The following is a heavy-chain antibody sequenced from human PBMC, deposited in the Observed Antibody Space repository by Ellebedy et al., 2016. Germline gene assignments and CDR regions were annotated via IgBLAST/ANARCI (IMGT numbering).Heavy chain of an antibody. CDR3: ARGDPKWGSYGDY. Sequence: ASVKVSCXASGYTFTTYGISWVRQPPGQGLEWMGWINGDAVNTNYAQKLQGRVTMTTDTSTSTAYMELRSLRSDDTAVYYCARGDPKWGSYGDYWGQGTLVTVSS. CDR2: INGDAVNT. D-gene: IGHD1-26*01. V-gene: IGHV1-18*01. J-gene: IGHJ4*02. CDR1: GYTFTTYG.